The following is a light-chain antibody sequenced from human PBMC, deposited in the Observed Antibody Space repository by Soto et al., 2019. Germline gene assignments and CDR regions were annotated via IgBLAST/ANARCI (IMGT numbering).Light chain of an antibody. J-gene: IGLJ1*01. V-gene: IGLV2-14*01. CDR1: SDVGGYNY. CDR2: DVS. Sequence: QSALTQPASVSGSPGQSITISCTGSDVGGYNYVSWYQQHPGKAPKLMIYDVSNRPSGVSNRFSGSNSGNTASLTISGLQVEDEADYYCSSYTNSNTLVFGTGTKVTVL. CDR3: SSYTNSNTLV.